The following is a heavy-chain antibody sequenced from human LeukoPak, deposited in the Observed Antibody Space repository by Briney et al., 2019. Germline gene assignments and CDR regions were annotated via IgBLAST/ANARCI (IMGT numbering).Heavy chain of an antibody. J-gene: IGHJ4*02. V-gene: IGHV5-10-1*01. CDR2: IDSSDSYT. Sequence: PGESLKISCKGSGYSFTSYWISWVRQLPEKGLEWMGRIDSSDSYTNYGPSFQGHVTMSADKSISTAYLQWSSLKASDTAMYYCARQYASSSPFDYWGQGTLVTVSS. CDR3: ARQYASSSPFDY. D-gene: IGHD6-6*01. CDR1: GYSFTSYW.